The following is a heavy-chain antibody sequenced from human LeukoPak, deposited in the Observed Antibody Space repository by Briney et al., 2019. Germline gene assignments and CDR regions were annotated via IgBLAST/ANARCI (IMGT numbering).Heavy chain of an antibody. V-gene: IGHV4-59*01. CDR2: IYYSGST. CDR1: GGSISSYY. CDR3: ARVQWLAAAGLRKNAFDI. D-gene: IGHD6-13*01. J-gene: IGHJ3*02. Sequence: PSETLSLTCTVSGGSISSYYWSWIRQPPGKGLEWIGYIYYSGSTNYNPSLKSRVTISVDTSKNQFSLKLSSVTAADTAVYYCARVQWLAAAGLRKNAFDIWGQGTMVTVSS.